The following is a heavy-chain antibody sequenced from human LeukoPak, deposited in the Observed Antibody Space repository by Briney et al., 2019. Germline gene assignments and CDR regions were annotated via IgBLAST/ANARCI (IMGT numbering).Heavy chain of an antibody. CDR1: GYTLTELS. V-gene: IGHV1-24*01. CDR3: ATGRREWELRKNAFDI. J-gene: IGHJ3*02. CDR2: FDPEDGET. D-gene: IGHD1-26*01. Sequence: ASVKVSCKVSGYTLTELSMHWVRQAPGKGLEWMGGFDPEDGETIYAQKFQGRVTMTEDTSTDTACMELSSLRSEDTAVYYCATGRREWELRKNAFDIWGQGTMVTVSS.